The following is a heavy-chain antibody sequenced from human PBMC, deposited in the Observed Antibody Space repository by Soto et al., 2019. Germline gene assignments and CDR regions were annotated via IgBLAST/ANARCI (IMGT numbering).Heavy chain of an antibody. CDR3: ARKGQAVAGPYYYCGMDV. CDR2: IIPIFGTA. D-gene: IGHD6-19*01. J-gene: IGHJ6*02. Sequence: QVQLVQSGAEVKKPGSSVKVSCKASGGTFSSYAISWVRQAPGQGLEWMGGIIPIFGTANYAQKFQGRVTITADESTSTAYMELSSLRSEDTAVYYCARKGQAVAGPYYYCGMDVWGQGTTVTVSS. CDR1: GGTFSSYA. V-gene: IGHV1-69*01.